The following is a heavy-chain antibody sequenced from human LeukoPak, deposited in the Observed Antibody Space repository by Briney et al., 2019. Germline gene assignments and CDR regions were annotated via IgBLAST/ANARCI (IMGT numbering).Heavy chain of an antibody. Sequence: GGSLRLSCVASGFPFSSYWMTWVRQAPGKGLEWVANIKQDGSKKSYVDSVKGRFIISRDNAKNSLYLQMNSLRAEDTAIYYCTRVGYIDEGIDYWGQGTLVTVSS. V-gene: IGHV3-7*04. J-gene: IGHJ4*02. D-gene: IGHD5-24*01. CDR3: TRVGYIDEGIDY. CDR2: IKQDGSKK. CDR1: GFPFSSYW.